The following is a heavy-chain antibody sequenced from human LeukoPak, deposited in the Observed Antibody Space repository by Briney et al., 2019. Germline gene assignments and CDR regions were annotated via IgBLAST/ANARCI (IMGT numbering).Heavy chain of an antibody. CDR1: GFTFSSYE. CDR2: IKSKTDGGTT. CDR3: TTLYYGSGRRVMWKQYFDY. J-gene: IGHJ4*02. D-gene: IGHD3-10*01. V-gene: IGHV3-15*01. Sequence: GGSLRLSCAASGFTFSSYEMNWVRQAPGKGLEWVGRIKSKTDGGTTDYAAPVKGRFTISRDDSKNTLYLQMNSLKTEDTAVYYCTTLYYGSGRRVMWKQYFDYWGQGTLVTVSS.